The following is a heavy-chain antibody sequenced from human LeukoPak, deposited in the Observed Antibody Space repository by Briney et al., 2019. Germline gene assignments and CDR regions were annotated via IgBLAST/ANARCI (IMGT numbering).Heavy chain of an antibody. CDR3: ARVGHIVAAGTYDF. V-gene: IGHV4-59*12. Sequence: SETLSLTCTVSGYSISSYYWSWIRQPLGKGLEWIGNIFYSGSPNYNPSLKSRVTTSFDTTKNQFSLKLSFVTAADTAVYYCARVGHIVAAGTYDFWGQGTLVTVSS. CDR2: IFYSGSP. J-gene: IGHJ4*02. CDR1: GYSISSYY. D-gene: IGHD6-13*01.